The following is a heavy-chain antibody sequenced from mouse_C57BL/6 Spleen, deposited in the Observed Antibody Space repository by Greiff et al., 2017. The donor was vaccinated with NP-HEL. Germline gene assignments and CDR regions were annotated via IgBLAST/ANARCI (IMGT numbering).Heavy chain of an antibody. CDR1: GFSLTSYG. CDR3: ARNGDVGFAY. V-gene: IGHV2-2*01. D-gene: IGHD3-3*01. J-gene: IGHJ3*01. Sequence: QVHVKQSGPGLVQPSQSLSITCTVSGFSLTSYGVHWVRQSPGKGLEWLGVIWSGGSTDYNAAFISRLSISKDNSKSQVFFKMNSLQADDTAIYYCARNGDVGFAYWGQGTLVTVSA. CDR2: IWSGGST.